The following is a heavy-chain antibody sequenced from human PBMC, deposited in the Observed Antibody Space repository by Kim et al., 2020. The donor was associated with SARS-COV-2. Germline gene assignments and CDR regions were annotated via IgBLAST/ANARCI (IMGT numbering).Heavy chain of an antibody. J-gene: IGHJ4*02. CDR1: GFTFSSYG. CDR3: ARVLDYYDSSGYYSVFDY. CDR2: IWYDGSNK. D-gene: IGHD3-22*01. Sequence: GGSLRLSCAASGFTFSSYGMHWVRKAPGKGLEWVAVIWYDGSNKYYADSVKGRFTISRDNSKNTLYLQMNSLRAEDTAVYYCARVLDYYDSSGYYSVFDYWGRGTLVTVSS. V-gene: IGHV3-33*01.